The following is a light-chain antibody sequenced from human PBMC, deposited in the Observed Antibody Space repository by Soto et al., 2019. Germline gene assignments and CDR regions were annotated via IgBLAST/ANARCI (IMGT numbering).Light chain of an antibody. CDR1: QGISSY. Sequence: AIRMTQSPSSLSASTGDRVTITCRASQGISSYLAWYQQKPGKAPKLLISAASTLQSGVPSRFSGSESGTDFTLTISCLQYEDFATYYCQQYYSYPALTFGGGTKVEIK. CDR3: QQYYSYPALT. CDR2: AAS. V-gene: IGKV1-8*01. J-gene: IGKJ4*01.